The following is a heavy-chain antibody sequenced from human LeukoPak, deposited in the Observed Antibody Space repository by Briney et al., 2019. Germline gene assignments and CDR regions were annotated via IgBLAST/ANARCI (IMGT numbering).Heavy chain of an antibody. D-gene: IGHD2-15*01. V-gene: IGHV3-48*03. Sequence: GGSLRLSCAASGFTFSNFAMNWVRQAPGKGLEWVSYISSSGTTIYYADSVRGRFTISRDNAKNSLYLQMNSLRAEDTAVYYCARDAGCSGGSCYSPDAFDIWGQGTTVTVSS. CDR3: ARDAGCSGGSCYSPDAFDI. CDR2: ISSSGTTI. J-gene: IGHJ3*02. CDR1: GFTFSNFA.